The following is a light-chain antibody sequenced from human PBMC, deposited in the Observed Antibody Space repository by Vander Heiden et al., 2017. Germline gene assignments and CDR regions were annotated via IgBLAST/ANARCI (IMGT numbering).Light chain of an antibody. CDR3: QQSYSAPYT. Sequence: DIQMTKSPSSLSASVGDRVTITCRASQSIRTYLNWYQQKPGKAPNLLIYVASSLQSGVPSRFSGSGSGTHFTLTISSLQPEDFATYYCQQSYSAPYTFGQGTKLEIK. J-gene: IGKJ2*01. CDR1: QSIRTY. V-gene: IGKV1-39*01. CDR2: VAS.